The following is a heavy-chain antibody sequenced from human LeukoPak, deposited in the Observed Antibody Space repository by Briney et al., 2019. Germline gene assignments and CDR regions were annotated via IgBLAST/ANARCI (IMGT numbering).Heavy chain of an antibody. Sequence: PSGTLSLTCAVDGGSFSGYYWSWIRQPPGKGLEWIGEINHSGSTNYNPSLKSRVTISVDTSKDQFSLKLSSVTAADTAVYYCARGAGWSIRRPSLGLGYWGQGTLVTVSS. CDR2: INHSGST. V-gene: IGHV4-34*01. J-gene: IGHJ4*02. CDR1: GGSFSGYY. D-gene: IGHD2-2*01. CDR3: ARGAGWSIRRPSLGLGY.